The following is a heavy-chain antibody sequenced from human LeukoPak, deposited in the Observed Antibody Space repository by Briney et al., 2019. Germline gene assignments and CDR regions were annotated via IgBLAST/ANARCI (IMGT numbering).Heavy chain of an antibody. V-gene: IGHV3-9*01. J-gene: IGHJ4*02. CDR2: ISWNSGTV. D-gene: IGHD2-15*01. CDR3: AKGLGGSCYIAFDY. CDR1: GFTFDDFA. Sequence: PGGSLRLSCTASGFTFDDFAMHWVRQAPGKGLEWVSGISWNSGTVDYADSVKGRFTISRDNAKNSLYLQMNSLRAEDTAFYYCAKGLGGSCYIAFDYWGQGTLVTVSS.